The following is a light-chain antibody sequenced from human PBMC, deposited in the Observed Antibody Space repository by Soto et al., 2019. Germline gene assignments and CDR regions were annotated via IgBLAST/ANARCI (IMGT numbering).Light chain of an antibody. V-gene: IGLV2-11*01. CDR2: DVN. CDR3: CSYAGRYTRI. CDR1: SSDVGAYQY. Sequence: QAVLTQPRSVSGSPGQSVTISCTGTSSDVGAYQYVSWYQQHPGKAPKLMVYDVNKRPSGVPDRFSGSKSGDTASLTIFVLQAEDEADYYCCSYAGRYTRIFGGGTKVTVL. J-gene: IGLJ2*01.